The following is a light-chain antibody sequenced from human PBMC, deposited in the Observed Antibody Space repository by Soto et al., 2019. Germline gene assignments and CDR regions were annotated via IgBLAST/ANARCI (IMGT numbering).Light chain of an antibody. V-gene: IGKV3-20*01. J-gene: IGKJ4*01. CDR3: QQDGSSPLT. CDR1: QSVSSNF. Sequence: EIVLTQSPGTLSLSPGERATLSCRASQSVSSNFLVWYQQKPGQAPRLLIYCASNRATGIPDRFSGSGSGADFTLTISRLEPGDFAVYYCQQDGSSPLTFGG. CDR2: CAS.